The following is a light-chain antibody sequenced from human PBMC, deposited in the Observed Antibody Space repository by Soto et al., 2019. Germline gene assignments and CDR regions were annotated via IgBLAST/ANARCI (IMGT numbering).Light chain of an antibody. CDR1: SNEIGTYIL. CDR2: EVN. Sequence: QSVLTQPASVSGSPGQSITISGTGNSNEIGTYILVSWYQQHPGKAPKLMIYEVNKRPSGVSVRFSGSKSGNTASLTISGLQAEDEADYYCCSYAGSSTLYVFGTGTKVTVL. V-gene: IGLV2-23*02. CDR3: CSYAGSSTLYV. J-gene: IGLJ1*01.